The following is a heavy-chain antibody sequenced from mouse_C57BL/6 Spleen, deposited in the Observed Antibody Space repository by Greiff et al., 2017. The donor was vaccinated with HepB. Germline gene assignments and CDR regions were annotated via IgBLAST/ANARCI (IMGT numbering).Heavy chain of an antibody. CDR3: ASRVLGWLRTGDGYFDV. J-gene: IGHJ1*03. CDR1: GYSITSGYY. CDR2: ISYDGSN. D-gene: IGHD2-3*01. V-gene: IGHV3-6*01. Sequence: VQLKESGPGLVKPSQSLSLTCSVTGYSITSGYYWNWIRQFPGNKLEWMGYISYDGSNNYNPSLKNRISITRDTSKNQFFLKLNSVTTEDTATYYGASRVLGWLRTGDGYFDVWGTGTTVTVSS.